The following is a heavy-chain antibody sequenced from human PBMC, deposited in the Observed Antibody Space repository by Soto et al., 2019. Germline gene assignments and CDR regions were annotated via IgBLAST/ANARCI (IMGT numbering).Heavy chain of an antibody. Sequence: GGSLRLSCAASGFTFNNYAMNWVRQDPGMGLEWVATISNTGGGTYYADSVKGRFTISRDNSKNTLYLQMSSLRVEDTAVYYCAKDRLAGNFDYWGQGTQVTVSS. CDR2: ISNTGGGT. CDR3: AKDRLAGNFDY. J-gene: IGHJ4*02. V-gene: IGHV3-23*01. CDR1: GFTFNNYA.